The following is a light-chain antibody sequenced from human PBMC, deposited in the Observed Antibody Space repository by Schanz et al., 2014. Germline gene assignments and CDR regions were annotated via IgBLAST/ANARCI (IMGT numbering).Light chain of an antibody. CDR1: SSNIGNNY. J-gene: IGLJ2*01. Sequence: QSVLTQPPSVSAAPGQKVTISCSGSSSNIGNNYVSWYQQLPGTAPKLLIYDNNERPSGIPDRFSGSKSGTSATLGITGLQTGDEADYYCGTWDSSLSADVVFGGGTKLTVL. CDR3: GTWDSSLSADVV. CDR2: DNN. V-gene: IGLV1-51*01.